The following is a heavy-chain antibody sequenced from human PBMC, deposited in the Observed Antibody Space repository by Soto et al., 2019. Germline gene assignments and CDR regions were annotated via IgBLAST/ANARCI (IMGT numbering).Heavy chain of an antibody. V-gene: IGHV4-30-4*01. J-gene: IGHJ6*02. D-gene: IGHD6-25*01. CDR3: AREPLKRYGMDV. CDR2: IFYTGST. CDR1: GGSISSGDYY. Sequence: QVQLQESGPGLVKPSQTLSLTCTVSGGSISSGDYYWSWIRQSPGTGLEWIGYIFYTGSTYYNPSLRSRLAISVDTSKNQFSLKLSSVTAADAAVYYCAREPLKRYGMDVWDQGTTVTVSS.